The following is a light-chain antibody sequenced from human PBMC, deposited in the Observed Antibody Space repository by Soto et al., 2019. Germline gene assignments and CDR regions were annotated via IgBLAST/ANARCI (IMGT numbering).Light chain of an antibody. Sequence: EIVLTQSPGTLSLSPGERATLSCRASQSVSSFYLAWYQQKPGQSPRLLISGASSGAAGIPDRFSGGGSGTDFTLTISRLEPEDFAVYYCQQCARSPWTFGQGTKVEIK. CDR2: GAS. V-gene: IGKV3-20*01. CDR3: QQCARSPWT. CDR1: QSVSSFY. J-gene: IGKJ1*01.